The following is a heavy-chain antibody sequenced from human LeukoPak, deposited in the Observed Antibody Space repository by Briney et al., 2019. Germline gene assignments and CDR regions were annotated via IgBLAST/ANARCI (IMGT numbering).Heavy chain of an antibody. J-gene: IGHJ6*02. CDR1: GGTFISYG. V-gene: IGHV1-69*13. D-gene: IGHD6-6*01. Sequence: SVKVSCKASGGTFISYGISWVRQAPGQGLEWMGGIIPIFGTANYAQKFQGRVTITADESTSTAYMELSSLRSEDTAVYYCARLDEYSSSSRYYGMDVWGQGTTVTVSS. CDR3: ARLDEYSSSSRYYGMDV. CDR2: IIPIFGTA.